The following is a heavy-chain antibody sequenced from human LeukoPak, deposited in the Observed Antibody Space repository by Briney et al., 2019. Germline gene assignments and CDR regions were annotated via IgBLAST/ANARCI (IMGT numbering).Heavy chain of an antibody. CDR1: GYTFPIYD. CDR2: MNPYSGNT. CDR3: SRRKADQDDRSGCAF. V-gene: IGHV1-8*01. D-gene: IGHD3-22*01. Sequence: ASVKVSCKASGYTFPIYDITEVRQATGQGVEWVGWMNPYSGNTGYAQNFQGRVPITSDTSLSPAYIELRRLRPEDTGVYYFSRRKADQDDRSGCAFWGGETRDSVSS. J-gene: IGHJ4*02.